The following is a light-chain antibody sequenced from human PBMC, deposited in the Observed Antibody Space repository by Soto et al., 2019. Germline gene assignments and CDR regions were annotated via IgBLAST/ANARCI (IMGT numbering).Light chain of an antibody. Sequence: QSALTQPASVSGSPGQSITISCTGTSSDVAFYNHVSWYQQHPGKAPKLLIYEVNNRPSGVSHRFSGSKSGNTASLTISGPQAEDEADYYCSSFASTHTYVFGTGTRSPS. V-gene: IGLV2-14*01. CDR3: SSFASTHTYV. CDR1: SSDVAFYNH. J-gene: IGLJ1*01. CDR2: EVN.